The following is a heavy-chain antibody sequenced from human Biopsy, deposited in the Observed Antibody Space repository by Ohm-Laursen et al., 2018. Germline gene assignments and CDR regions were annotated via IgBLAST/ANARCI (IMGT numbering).Heavy chain of an antibody. CDR1: GGSFSDYG. CDR3: ATLTEDYGASPDS. Sequence: AASVKVSCKSSGGSFSDYGLSWVRQAPGRGLEWMGRVIPISNTANYAQNFQDRLTITADRSTNTAYMELNSLRSEDTAVYFCATLTEDYGASPDSWGQGTRVVVSS. V-gene: IGHV1-69*06. D-gene: IGHD4-17*01. J-gene: IGHJ4*02. CDR2: VIPISNTA.